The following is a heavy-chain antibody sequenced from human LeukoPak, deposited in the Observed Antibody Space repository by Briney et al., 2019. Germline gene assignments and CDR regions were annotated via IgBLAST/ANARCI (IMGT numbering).Heavy chain of an antibody. CDR3: AKDGGLWVSAHWGDS. V-gene: IGHV3-23*01. J-gene: IGHJ4*02. D-gene: IGHD7-27*01. CDR2: ITTGDGNT. CDR1: GFTFSSYA. Sequence: GGSLRLSCAASGFTFSSYAMNWVRRAPGKGLEWVSTITTGDGNTYYADSVKGRFTVSRDDSKNTLYLQMNSLRAEDTAVYYCAKDGGLWVSAHWGDSWGRGTLVTVSS.